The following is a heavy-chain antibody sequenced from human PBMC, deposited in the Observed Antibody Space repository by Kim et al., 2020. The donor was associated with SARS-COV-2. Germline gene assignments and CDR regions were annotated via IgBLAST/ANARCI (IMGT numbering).Heavy chain of an antibody. V-gene: IGHV4-39*01. Sequence: SETLSLTCTVSGGSISSSSYYWGWIRQPPGKGLEWIGSIYYSGSTYYNPSLKSRVTISVDTSKNQFSLKLSSVTAADTAVYYCASPRYDFWSGYPPGMDVWGQGTTVTVSS. CDR1: GGSISSSSYY. CDR3: ASPRYDFWSGYPPGMDV. J-gene: IGHJ6*02. D-gene: IGHD3-3*01. CDR2: IYYSGST.